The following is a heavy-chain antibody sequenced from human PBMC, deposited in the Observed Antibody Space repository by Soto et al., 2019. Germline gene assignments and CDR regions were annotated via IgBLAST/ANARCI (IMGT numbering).Heavy chain of an antibody. J-gene: IGHJ6*02. CDR1: GGSISSGDYY. CDR2: IYYSGST. V-gene: IGHV4-30-4*01. Sequence: SETLSLTCTVSGGSISSGDYYWSWIRQPPGKGLEWIGYIYYSGSTYYNPSLKSRVTISVDTSKNQFSLKLSSVTAADTAVYYCARDTAAGTYYYYYGMDVWGQGTTVTVSS. CDR3: ARDTAAGTYYYYYGMDV. D-gene: IGHD6-13*01.